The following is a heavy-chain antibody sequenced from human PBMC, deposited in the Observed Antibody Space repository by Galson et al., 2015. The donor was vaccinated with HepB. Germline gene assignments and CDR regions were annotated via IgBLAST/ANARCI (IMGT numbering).Heavy chain of an antibody. D-gene: IGHD3-10*01. CDR2: ISGSGGSA. CDR1: GFPFSDYA. V-gene: IGHV3-23*01. Sequence: SLGLSCAASGFPFSDYAMIWVRQAPGKRLEWVSSISGSGGSAHYADSVKGRFTISRDNSKNTMFLQMNSLRDEDTAIYYCAKGRGSGSYSMLSWGQGALVTVSS. J-gene: IGHJ4*02. CDR3: AKGRGSGSYSMLS.